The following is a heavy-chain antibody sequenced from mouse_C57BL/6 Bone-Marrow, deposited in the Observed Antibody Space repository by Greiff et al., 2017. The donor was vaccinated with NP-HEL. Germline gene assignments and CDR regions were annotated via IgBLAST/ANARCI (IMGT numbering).Heavy chain of an antibody. D-gene: IGHD1-1*01. CDR3: TTGFTGAY. J-gene: IGHJ3*01. V-gene: IGHV14-4*01. CDR2: IDPENGDT. Sequence: EVQLQESGAELVRPGASVKLSCTASGFNIKDDYMHWVKQRPEQGLEWIGWIDPENGDTEYASKFQGKATITADTSSNTAYLQLSSLTAEDTAVYYCTTGFTGAYGGQGTVVTVSA. CDR1: GFNIKDDY.